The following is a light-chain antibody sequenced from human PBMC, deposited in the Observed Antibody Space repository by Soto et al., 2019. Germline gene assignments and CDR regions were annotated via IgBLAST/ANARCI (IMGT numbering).Light chain of an antibody. CDR2: AAS. CDR3: QQYGSSPLVS. V-gene: IGKV3-20*01. Sequence: EIVLTQSPGTLSLSPGERATLSCRASQSVSSSYLAWYQQKPGQAPRLLIYAASNRATGIPDRFSGSGSGTDFTLTINILEPEDFSVYYGQQYGSSPLVSFGPGTKVEIK. CDR1: QSVSSSY. J-gene: IGKJ3*01.